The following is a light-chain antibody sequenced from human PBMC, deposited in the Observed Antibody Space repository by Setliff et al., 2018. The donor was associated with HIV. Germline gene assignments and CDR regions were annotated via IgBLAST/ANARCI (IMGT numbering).Light chain of an antibody. V-gene: IGLV2-14*03. Sequence: SVLTQPASVSGSPGQSITISCTGTSSDVGGYNYVSWYQQHPGKAPKLMIYDVSDRPSGVSNRFSGSKSGNTASLTISGLQAEDEADYYCSSYTSSTTLVVVGGGTK. CDR1: SSDVGGYNY. CDR2: DVS. CDR3: SSYTSSTTLVV. J-gene: IGLJ2*01.